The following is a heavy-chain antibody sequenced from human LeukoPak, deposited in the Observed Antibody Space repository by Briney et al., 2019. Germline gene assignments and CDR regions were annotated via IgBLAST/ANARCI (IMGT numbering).Heavy chain of an antibody. V-gene: IGHV1-2*02. CDR2: INPNSGGT. CDR3: ARVGRGYSGYDSSVFDY. J-gene: IGHJ4*02. CDR1: GYTFTGYY. Sequence: ASVKVSCKASGYTFTGYYMHWVRQAPGQGLERMGWINPNSGGTNYAQKFQGRVTMTRDTSISTAYMELSRLRSDDTAVYYCARVGRGYSGYDSSVFDYWGQGTLVTVSS. D-gene: IGHD5-12*01.